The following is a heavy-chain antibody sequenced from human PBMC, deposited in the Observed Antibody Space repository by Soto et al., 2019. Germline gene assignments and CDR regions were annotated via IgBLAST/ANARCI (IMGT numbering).Heavy chain of an antibody. CDR2: IYPSDSRT. J-gene: IGHJ1*01. V-gene: IGHV5-51*01. CDR1: GYTFAHYW. CDR3: SKFKYSNSVRYLQH. Sequence: AESLTVCYECPGYTFAHYWIGWVLQVPGKGLEWVAIIYPSDSRTIYSPSFQGQVTISADKSISTAYLQWTSLKASDTAIYYCSKFKYSNSVRYLQHWGQGTTVTVSS. D-gene: IGHD6-6*01.